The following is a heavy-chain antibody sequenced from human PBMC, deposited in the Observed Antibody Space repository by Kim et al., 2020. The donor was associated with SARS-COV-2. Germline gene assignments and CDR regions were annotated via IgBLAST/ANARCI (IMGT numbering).Heavy chain of an antibody. Sequence: SETLSLTCAVYGGSFSGYYWSWIRQPPWKGLEWIGEINHSGSTNYNPSLKSRVTISVDTSKNQFSLKLSSVTAADTAVYYCASLAAAGRGVSYYYGMDV. CDR2: INHSGST. D-gene: IGHD6-13*01. CDR1: GGSFSGYY. J-gene: IGHJ6*01. CDR3: ASLAAAGRGVSYYYGMDV. V-gene: IGHV4-34*01.